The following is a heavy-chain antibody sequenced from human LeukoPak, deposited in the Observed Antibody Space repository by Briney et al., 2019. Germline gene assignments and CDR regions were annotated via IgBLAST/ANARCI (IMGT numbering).Heavy chain of an antibody. V-gene: IGHV3-30-3*01. CDR3: ASGRYWYFDL. CDR1: GFTFSSYA. J-gene: IGHJ2*01. Sequence: GGSLRLSCAASGFTFSSYAMHWVRQAPGKGLEWVAVISYDGSNKYYADSVKGRFTISRVNSKNTLYLQMNSLRAEDTAVYYCASGRYWYFDLWGRGTLVTVSS. CDR2: ISYDGSNK.